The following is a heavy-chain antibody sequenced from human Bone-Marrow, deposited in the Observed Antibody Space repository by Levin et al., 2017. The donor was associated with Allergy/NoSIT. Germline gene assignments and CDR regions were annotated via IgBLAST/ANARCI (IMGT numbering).Heavy chain of an antibody. V-gene: IGHV3-15*07. CDR2: IKSKTDGGTT. D-gene: IGHD2-2*01. Sequence: GGSLRLSCAASGFTFSNAWMNWVRQAPGKGLEWVGRIKSKTDGGTTDYAAPVKGRFTISRDDSKNTLYLQMNSLKTEDTAVYYCTTKSFSTSCCYYYYGMDVWGQGTTVTVSS. J-gene: IGHJ6*02. CDR3: TTKSFSTSCCYYYYGMDV. CDR1: GFTFSNAW.